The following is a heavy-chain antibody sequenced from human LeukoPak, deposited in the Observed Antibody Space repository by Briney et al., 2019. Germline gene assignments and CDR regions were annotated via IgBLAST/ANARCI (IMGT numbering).Heavy chain of an antibody. CDR3: ARDLDY. Sequence: GGSLRLSCEGSGFTFSMHDMHWVRQPTGKGLEWVSAIDVAGDTSQPASVKGRFTISRENAKSSLYLQMDSLRAEDTAVYYCARDLDYWGQGTLVTVSS. V-gene: IGHV3-13*04. J-gene: IGHJ4*02. CDR1: GFTFSMHD. CDR2: IDVAGDT.